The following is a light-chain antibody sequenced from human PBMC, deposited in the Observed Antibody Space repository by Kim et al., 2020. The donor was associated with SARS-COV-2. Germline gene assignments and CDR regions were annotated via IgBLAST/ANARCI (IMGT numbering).Light chain of an antibody. V-gene: IGLV1-40*01. Sequence: QSVLTQPPSVSGAPGQRVTISCTGSSSNLGAGYDVNWYQQLPGTVPKLLIYANSNRPSGVPGRFYGSTSGSSASLAITGLQAEDETDYYCQSYDSSLSGYVFGTGTKVTVL. CDR3: QSYDSSLSGYV. J-gene: IGLJ1*01. CDR1: SSNLGAGYD. CDR2: ANS.